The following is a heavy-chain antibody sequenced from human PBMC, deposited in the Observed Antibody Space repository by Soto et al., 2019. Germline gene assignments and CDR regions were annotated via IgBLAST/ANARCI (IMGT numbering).Heavy chain of an antibody. D-gene: IGHD3-3*01. V-gene: IGHV3-7*01. Sequence: VGSLRLSCAASGFTFSSYWMSWVRQAPGKGLEWVANIKQDGSEKYYVDSVKGRFTISRDNAKNSPYLQMNSLRAEDTAVYYCARGLYDFWSGYYGYYYYGMDVWGQGTTVTVSS. CDR3: ARGLYDFWSGYYGYYYYGMDV. CDR1: GFTFSSYW. CDR2: IKQDGSEK. J-gene: IGHJ6*02.